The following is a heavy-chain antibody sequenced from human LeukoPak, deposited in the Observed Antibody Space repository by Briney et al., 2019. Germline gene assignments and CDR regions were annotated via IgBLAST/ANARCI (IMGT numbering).Heavy chain of an antibody. V-gene: IGHV4-39*07. CDR2: IYYSGST. J-gene: IGHJ6*03. D-gene: IGHD1-7*01. CDR1: GGSISSSSYY. Sequence: SETLSLTCTVSGGSISSSSYYWGWIRQPPGKGLEWIGTIYYSGSTFYNPSLKGRVTISVDTSKNQFSLKLSSVTAADTAVYYCARDGVDNWNFPIPMDVWGKGTTVTVSS. CDR3: ARDGVDNWNFPIPMDV.